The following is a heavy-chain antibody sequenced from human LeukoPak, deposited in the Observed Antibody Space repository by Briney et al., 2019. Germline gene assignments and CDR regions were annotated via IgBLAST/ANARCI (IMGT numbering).Heavy chain of an antibody. CDR2: IYYSGIT. CDR3: ARMDYYDSSGAFDT. D-gene: IGHD3-22*01. V-gene: IGHV4-59*08. J-gene: IGHJ3*02. CDR1: GGSISSYS. Sequence: PSETLSLTCTVSGGSISSYSWSWIRQPPGKGLEWIGYIYYSGITNYNPSLKSRVTISVDTSKNQFSLKLSSVTAADTAVYYCARMDYYDSSGAFDTWGQGTMVTVSS.